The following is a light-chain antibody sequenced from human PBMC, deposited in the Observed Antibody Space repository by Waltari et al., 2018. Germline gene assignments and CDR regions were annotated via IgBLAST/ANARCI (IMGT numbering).Light chain of an antibody. V-gene: IGLV1-40*01. J-gene: IGLJ3*02. CDR3: QSFDSNVRGGVV. Sequence: QSILTQPTSVSGAPGQRVTISCTGRSSNIGAGHDVHWYQAFPGTAPKLLIYGNKKRPSGVPDRFSGAKSGSSASLAINGLQAEDEADYYCQSFDSNVRGGVVFGGGTKVTVL. CDR1: SSNIGAGHD. CDR2: GNK.